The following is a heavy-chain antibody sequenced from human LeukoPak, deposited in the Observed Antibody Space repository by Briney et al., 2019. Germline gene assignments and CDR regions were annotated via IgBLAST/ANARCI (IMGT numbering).Heavy chain of an antibody. D-gene: IGHD1-26*01. CDR3: AKDLKVGSIYPGTFDI. CDR1: GFAFSIYA. J-gene: IGHJ3*02. Sequence: GGSLRLSCAASGFAFSIYAMSWVRQAPGKGLVWVSAISSYGHSHSTYYADSVKGRFPISRDNSKNTLYLQLNSLIAEDTAVYYCAKDLKVGSIYPGTFDIWGQGTMVTVSS. CDR2: ISSYGHSHST. V-gene: IGHV3-23*01.